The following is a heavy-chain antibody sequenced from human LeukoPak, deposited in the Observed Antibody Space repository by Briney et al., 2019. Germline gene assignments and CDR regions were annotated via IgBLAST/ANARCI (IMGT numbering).Heavy chain of an antibody. D-gene: IGHD3-10*02. Sequence: SLRPSCAPSASTFDDYATHCDRQAPRNCLEWVSGISWNSGSIGYADSVKGRFTISRDNAKNSLYLQMNSLRAEDTAVYYCAELGITMIGGVWGKGTTVTISS. CDR3: AELGITMIGGV. V-gene: IGHV3-9*01. J-gene: IGHJ6*04. CDR2: ISWNSGSI. CDR1: ASTFDDYA.